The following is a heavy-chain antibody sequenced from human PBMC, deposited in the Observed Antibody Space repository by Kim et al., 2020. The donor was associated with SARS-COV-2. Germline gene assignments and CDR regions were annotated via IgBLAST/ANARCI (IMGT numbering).Heavy chain of an antibody. D-gene: IGHD3-9*01. CDR2: INTHTGNP. J-gene: IGHJ6*02. V-gene: IGHV7-4-1*02. CDR1: GYTFTDYP. CDR3: ASGPTILGDV. Sequence: ASVKVSCKASGYTFTDYPMHWVRQAPGQGLEWMGWINTHTGNPTNAQAFTGRFVFSVDISVRTAYLQINSLKAEDTAVYYCASGPTILGDVWGQGTAVTVSS.